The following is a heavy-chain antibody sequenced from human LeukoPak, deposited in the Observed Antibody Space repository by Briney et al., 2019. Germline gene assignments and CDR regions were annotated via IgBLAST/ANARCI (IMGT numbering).Heavy chain of an antibody. V-gene: IGHV3-74*01. CDR3: ARADGSGWLTY. Sequence: GGSLRLSCAASGFTFSSYWMHWVRQAPGKELVWVSRINSDGSSTTYADSVKGRFSISRDNAKNTLYLQMNSLRAEDTAVYYCARADGSGWLTYWGQGTLVTVSS. D-gene: IGHD6-19*01. CDR1: GFTFSSYW. J-gene: IGHJ4*02. CDR2: INSDGSST.